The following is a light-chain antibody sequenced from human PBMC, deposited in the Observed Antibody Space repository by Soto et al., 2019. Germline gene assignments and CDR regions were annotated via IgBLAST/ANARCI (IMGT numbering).Light chain of an antibody. CDR3: SSFTSSTTYV. CDR2: NVN. CDR1: SSDVGNYNY. Sequence: QSALTQSASVSGSPGQSITISCTGTSSDVGNYNYVSWYQQHPGEVPKLIIFNVNNRPSGVSNRFSGSKSGNTASLTISGLQAEDEADYYCSSFTSSTTYVFGTGTKHRP. V-gene: IGLV2-14*01. J-gene: IGLJ1*01.